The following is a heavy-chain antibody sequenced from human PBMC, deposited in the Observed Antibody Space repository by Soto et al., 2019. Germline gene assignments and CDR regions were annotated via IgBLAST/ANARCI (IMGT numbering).Heavy chain of an antibody. CDR3: ARPAGATYNFRY. D-gene: IGHD1-1*01. CDR2: ISTTGGST. V-gene: IGHV3-23*01. J-gene: IGHJ4*02. CDR1: GFTFNAYS. Sequence: DVQLLESGGRLVQPGGSLRRSCAASGFTFNAYSLSWVRQAPGKGLEWVSAISTTGGSTYYADSVKGRFTISRDNSQNTLSLQMNSLRAEETAVYYCARPAGATYNFRYWGQGTLVTVSS.